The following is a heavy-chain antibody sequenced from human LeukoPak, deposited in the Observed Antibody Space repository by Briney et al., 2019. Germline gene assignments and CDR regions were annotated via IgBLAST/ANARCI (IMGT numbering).Heavy chain of an antibody. V-gene: IGHV3-53*01. CDR2: IYSGGST. Sequence: GGSLRLSCAASGFTFSSNYMSWVRQAPGKGLEWVSVIYSGGSTYYADSVKGRFTISRDNSKNTLYLQMNSLRAEDTAVYYWARAVEMATIDYYYYYMDVWGKGTTVTISS. CDR3: ARAVEMATIDYYYYYMDV. D-gene: IGHD5-24*01. J-gene: IGHJ6*03. CDR1: GFTFSSNY.